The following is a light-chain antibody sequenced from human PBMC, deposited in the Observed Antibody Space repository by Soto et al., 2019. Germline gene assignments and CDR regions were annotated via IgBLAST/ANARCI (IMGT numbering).Light chain of an antibody. J-gene: IGKJ3*01. CDR1: QDISSN. CDR2: EAA. Sequence: GARVTITCRASQDISSNFAWYQQKPGKAPKLLIYEAATLQSGVPSTFSGSGSGTEFTLTISSLQPEDSATYYCQQLNSYRAFGPGTKVDI. CDR3: QQLNSYRA. V-gene: IGKV1-9*01.